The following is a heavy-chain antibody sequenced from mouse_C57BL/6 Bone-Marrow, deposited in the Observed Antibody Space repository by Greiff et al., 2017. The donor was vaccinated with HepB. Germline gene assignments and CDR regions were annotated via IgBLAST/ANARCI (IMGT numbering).Heavy chain of an antibody. CDR2: ISYSGST. V-gene: IGHV3-8*01. D-gene: IGHD2-4*01. CDR3: ARLDYYDYGPYAMDY. Sequence: EVQRVESGPGLAKPSQTLSLTCSVTGYSITSDYWNWIRKFPGNKLEYMGYISYSGSTYYNPSLKSRISITRDTSKNQYYLQLNSVTTEDTATYYCARLDYYDYGPYAMDYWGQGTSVTVSS. J-gene: IGHJ4*01. CDR1: GYSITSDY.